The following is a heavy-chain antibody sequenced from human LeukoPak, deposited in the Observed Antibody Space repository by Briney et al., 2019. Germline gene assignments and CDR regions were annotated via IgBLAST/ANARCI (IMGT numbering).Heavy chain of an antibody. D-gene: IGHD3-10*01. CDR2: INHSGST. CDR3: ARRYYYGSGSYGR. V-gene: IGHV4-34*01. J-gene: IGHJ4*02. Sequence: PSETLSLTCAVYGGSFSGYYWSWIRQPPGKGLEWIGEINHSGSTNYNPSLKSRVTISVDTSKNQFSLKLSSVTAADTAVYYCARRYYYGSGSYGRWGQGTLVTVSS. CDR1: GGSFSGYY.